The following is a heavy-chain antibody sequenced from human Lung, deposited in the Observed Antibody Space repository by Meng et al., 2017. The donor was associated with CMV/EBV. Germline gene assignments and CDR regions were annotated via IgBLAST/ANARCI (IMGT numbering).Heavy chain of an antibody. Sequence: SETLSLTCAVSGGAFRDNSWSWMRQTPGKGLEWMGEVSHSGSTNYNPSLKSRVTISLDTSKNQFSLQLTSVPAADTAVYYCARVPPYSGYYYRYYYSGMDFWGQGXTVTVSS. CDR3: ARVPPYSGYYYRYYYSGMDF. CDR1: GGAFRDNS. CDR2: VSHSGST. J-gene: IGHJ6*02. V-gene: IGHV4-34*01. D-gene: IGHD1-26*01.